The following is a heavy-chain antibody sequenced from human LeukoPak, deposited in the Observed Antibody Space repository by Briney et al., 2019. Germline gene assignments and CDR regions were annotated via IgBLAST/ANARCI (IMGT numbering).Heavy chain of an antibody. CDR2: IRSKAYGGTT. D-gene: IGHD3-16*02. Sequence: GGSLRLSCTASGFTFGDYAMSWVRQAPGKGLEWVGFIRSKAYGGTTEYAASVKGRFTISRDDSKSIAYLQMSSLKTEDTAVYYCTRCHDYVWGSYRPFDYWGQGTLVTVSS. V-gene: IGHV3-49*04. CDR1: GFTFGDYA. CDR3: TRCHDYVWGSYRPFDY. J-gene: IGHJ4*02.